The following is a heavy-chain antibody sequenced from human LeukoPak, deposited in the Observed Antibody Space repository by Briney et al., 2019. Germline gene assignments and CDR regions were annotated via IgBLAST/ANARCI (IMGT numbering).Heavy chain of an antibody. CDR3: ARLADYYGSGSYYLDV. CDR1: GGSISRGGYS. V-gene: IGHV4-30-2*01. CDR2: IYHSGST. Sequence: PSETLSLTCAVTGGSISRGGYSWSWIRQPPRNGLEWIGYIYHSGSTYYNPSLKSRVTISVDRSKNQFSLKLSSVTAADTAVYYCARLADYYGSGSYYLDVWGQGTTVTVSS. D-gene: IGHD3-10*01. J-gene: IGHJ6*02.